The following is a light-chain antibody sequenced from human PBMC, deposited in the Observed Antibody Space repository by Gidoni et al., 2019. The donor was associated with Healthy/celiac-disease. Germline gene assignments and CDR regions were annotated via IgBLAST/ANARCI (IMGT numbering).Light chain of an antibody. CDR1: QSISSW. J-gene: IGKJ1*01. CDR2: DAS. CDR3: QQYNSYWT. Sequence: DIQMTQSPSTLSASVGDRVTITCRASQSISSWLAWYQQKPGKAPKLLIYDASSLESGVPSRFNGSGSGTEFTLTISSLQPDDFATYYCQQYNSYWTFGHGTKVEIK. V-gene: IGKV1-5*01.